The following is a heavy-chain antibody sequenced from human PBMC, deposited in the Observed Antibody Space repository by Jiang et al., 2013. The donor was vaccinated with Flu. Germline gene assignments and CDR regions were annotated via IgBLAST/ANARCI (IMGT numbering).Heavy chain of an antibody. CDR3: AHTRPGIRGLIDWFDP. J-gene: IGHJ5*02. Sequence: PTQTLTLTCSFSGFSLSTTGVGVGWIRQPPGKALEWLALIYWDDDIQYSPSLKNRLTITKDTSKNQVVLTMANMDPVGTATYYCAHTRPGIRGLIDWFDPWGQGTLVTVSS. CDR1: GFSLSTTGVG. V-gene: IGHV2-5*02. D-gene: IGHD3-10*01. CDR2: IYWDDDI.